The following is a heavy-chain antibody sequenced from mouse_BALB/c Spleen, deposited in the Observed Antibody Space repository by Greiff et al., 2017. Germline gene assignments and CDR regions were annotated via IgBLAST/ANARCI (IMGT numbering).Heavy chain of an antibody. D-gene: IGHD1-1*01. CDR1: GYSITSDYA. CDR2: ISYSGST. J-gene: IGHJ1*01. V-gene: IGHV3-2*02. Sequence: EVQLVESGPGLVKPSQSLSLTCTVTGYSITSDYAWNWIRQFPGNKLEWMGYISYSGSTSYNPSLKSRISITRDTSKNQFFLQLNSVTTEDTATYYCARSSYYYGSSSHWYFDVWGAGTTVTVSS. CDR3: ARSSYYYGSSSHWYFDV.